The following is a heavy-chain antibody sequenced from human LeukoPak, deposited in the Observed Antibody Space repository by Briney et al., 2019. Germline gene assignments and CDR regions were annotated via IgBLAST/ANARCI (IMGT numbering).Heavy chain of an antibody. V-gene: IGHV1-18*01. CDR3: ARDSAFRGVGDYHYYYMDV. CDR1: GYTFTSYG. D-gene: IGHD1-26*01. J-gene: IGHJ6*03. Sequence: ASVKVSCKASGYTFTSYGISWVRQAPGQGLEWMGWISAYNGNTNYAQKLQGRVTMTTDTSTSTAYMELSSLRSEDTAVYYCARDSAFRGVGDYHYYYMDVWGKGTTVTVSS. CDR2: ISAYNGNT.